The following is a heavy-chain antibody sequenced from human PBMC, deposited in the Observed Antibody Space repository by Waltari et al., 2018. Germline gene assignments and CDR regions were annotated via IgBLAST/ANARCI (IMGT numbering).Heavy chain of an antibody. CDR2: ISSSSSTI. Sequence: EVQLVESGGGLVQPGGSLRLSCAASGFTFSSYSMNWVRQAPGKGLEWVSYISSSSSTIYYADSVKGRFTISRDNAKNSLYLQMNSLRAEDTAVYYCAKDPSLGHDYWGQGTLVTVSS. D-gene: IGHD3-16*01. CDR1: GFTFSSYS. V-gene: IGHV3-48*01. J-gene: IGHJ4*02. CDR3: AKDPSLGHDY.